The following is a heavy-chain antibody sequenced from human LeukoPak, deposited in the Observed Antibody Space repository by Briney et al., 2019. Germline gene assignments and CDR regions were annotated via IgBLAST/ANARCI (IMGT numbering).Heavy chain of an antibody. Sequence: GRSLRLSCAASGFTFSSYAMHWVRQAPGKGLVWVARINSDGSSTRYADSVKGRFTISRDNAKNTLYLQMSSLRGEDTAVYYCARGYDYDSSAYPGGYYGMDVWGQGTMVTVSS. CDR3: ARGYDYDSSAYPGGYYGMDV. CDR1: GFTFSSYA. CDR2: INSDGSST. V-gene: IGHV3-74*01. J-gene: IGHJ6*02. D-gene: IGHD3-22*01.